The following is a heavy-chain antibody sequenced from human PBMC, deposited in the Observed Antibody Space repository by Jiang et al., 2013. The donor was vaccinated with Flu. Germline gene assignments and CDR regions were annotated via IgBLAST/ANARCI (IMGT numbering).Heavy chain of an antibody. Sequence: GSGLVKPSQTLSLTCSVSGGSISSAGYWWTWIRQSPGRGLEWIGYFYFSGSTYYNPSLKSRVYISEDTSKNQFYLQLSSVTDADTAVYYCASGDYGDYEGAFDIWGRGTMVTVSS. CDR2: FYFSGST. J-gene: IGHJ3*02. CDR1: GGSISSAGYW. CDR3: ASGDYGDYEGAFDI. D-gene: IGHD4-17*01. V-gene: IGHV4-31*03.